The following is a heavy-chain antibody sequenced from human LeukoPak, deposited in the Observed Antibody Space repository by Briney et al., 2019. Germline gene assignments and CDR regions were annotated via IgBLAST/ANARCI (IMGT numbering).Heavy chain of an antibody. J-gene: IGHJ4*02. CDR1: GFTFSNYG. Sequence: GGSLRLSCAASGFTFSNYGMHWVRQAPGKGLVWVSRINSDESSTSYADSVKGRFTISRDNTKNTLYLQMNSLRAEDTAVYYCASVVPAANFDYWGQGTLVTVSS. CDR2: INSDESST. V-gene: IGHV3-74*01. CDR3: ASVVPAANFDY. D-gene: IGHD2-2*01.